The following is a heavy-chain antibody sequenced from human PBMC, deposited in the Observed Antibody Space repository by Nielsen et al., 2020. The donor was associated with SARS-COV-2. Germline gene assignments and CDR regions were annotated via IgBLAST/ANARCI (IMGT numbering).Heavy chain of an antibody. CDR2: MNPNSGKT. D-gene: IGHD3-3*01. J-gene: IGHJ6*02. Sequence: ASVKVSCKASGYTFTSYDINWVRQATGQGLEWMGWMNPNSGKTGYAQKFQGRVTMTRNTSISTAYMELSSLRSEDTAVYYCASNPITIFGDPLGYYGMDVWGQGTTVTVSS. CDR1: GYTFTSYD. V-gene: IGHV1-8*01. CDR3: ASNPITIFGDPLGYYGMDV.